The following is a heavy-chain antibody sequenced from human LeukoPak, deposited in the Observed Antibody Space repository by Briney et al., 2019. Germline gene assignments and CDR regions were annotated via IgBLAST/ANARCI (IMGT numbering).Heavy chain of an antibody. D-gene: IGHD3-10*01. CDR1: DGSISGFY. CDR2: VYSSDST. J-gene: IGHJ5*02. V-gene: IGHV4-4*08. Sequence: SETLSLTCTVSDGSISGFYWTWIRQSPGRGLEWIGYVYSSDSTNYNPSLKSRVTISLDTSKNQFSLKLYSVTAADTAVYYCARDPGGWFDPWGQGALVTVSS. CDR3: ARDPGGWFDP.